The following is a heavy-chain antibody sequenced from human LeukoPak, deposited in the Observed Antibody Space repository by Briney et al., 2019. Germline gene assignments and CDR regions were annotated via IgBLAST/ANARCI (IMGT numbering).Heavy chain of an antibody. J-gene: IGHJ6*02. CDR1: GFTFDHYA. CDR3: AKDMSSGSYFGYYYYGMDV. V-gene: IGHV3-43*02. CDR2: ISGDGGST. D-gene: IGHD3-10*01. Sequence: GVLRLSCAASGFTFDHYAMHWVRQAPGKGLEWVSLISGDGGSTYYADSVKGRFTISRDNSKNSLYLQMNSLRTEDTALYYRAKDMSSGSYFGYYYYGMDVWGQGTTVTVSS.